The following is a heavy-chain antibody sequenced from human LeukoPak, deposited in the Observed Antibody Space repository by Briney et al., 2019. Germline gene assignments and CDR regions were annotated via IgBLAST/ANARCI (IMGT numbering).Heavy chain of an antibody. D-gene: IGHD6-19*01. V-gene: IGHV3-43D*04. CDR2: IVWDGEST. CDR1: GFIFDDYA. CDR3: AKDGSRGYSSTGYYMDA. Sequence: PGGSLSLSCAASGFIFDDYAMHWVRQAPGKGLEWVALIVWDGESTYYAASVRGRFIISRDNSDNSLYLQMNNLKAEDTAIYYCAKDGSRGYSSTGYYMDAWGKGTTVIVS. J-gene: IGHJ6*03.